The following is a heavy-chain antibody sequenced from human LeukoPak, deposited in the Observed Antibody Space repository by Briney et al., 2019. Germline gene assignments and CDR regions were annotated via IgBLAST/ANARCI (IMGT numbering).Heavy chain of an antibody. CDR3: ARGGSSSYYYYMDV. V-gene: IGHV4-39*07. Sequence: SETLSLTCTVSGGSISSSSYYWGWIRQPPGKGLEWIGSIYYSGSTHYNPSLKSRVTIPVDTSKNQFSLKLSSVTAADTAVYYCARGGSSSYYYYMDVWGKGATVTVSS. D-gene: IGHD6-13*01. J-gene: IGHJ6*03. CDR2: IYYSGST. CDR1: GGSISSSSYY.